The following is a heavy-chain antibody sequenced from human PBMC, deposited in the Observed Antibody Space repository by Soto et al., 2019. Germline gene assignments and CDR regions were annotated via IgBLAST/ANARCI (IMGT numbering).Heavy chain of an antibody. J-gene: IGHJ4*02. CDR3: ARANWYFDY. CDR1: GGSINNHY. V-gene: IGHV4-59*11. CDR2: IDYTGAT. D-gene: IGHD7-27*01. Sequence: SDTLSLTCTVSGGSINNHYWSWIRQPPGKGLEWIGYIDYTGATNYSPSLASRVTISVDTSKNQFSLKLTSLTAADTAIYYCARANWYFDYWGQGTLVTVSS.